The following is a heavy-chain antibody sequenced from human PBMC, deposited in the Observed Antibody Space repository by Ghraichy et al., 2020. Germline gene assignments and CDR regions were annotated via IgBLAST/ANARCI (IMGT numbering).Heavy chain of an antibody. CDR3: TRTHQDCSIPSCPPGRYYSMDV. CDR2: ISNSGDTI. Sequence: GGSLRLSCAVSGFTFSDYYMTWIRQAPGKGLEWISYISNSGDTIYYADSVKGRFTISRDNAKNSLFLQMNSLRVEDTAVYYCTRTHQDCSIPSCPPGRYYSMDVWGTGTTVTVSS. CDR1: GFTFSDYY. V-gene: IGHV3-11*01. D-gene: IGHD2-2*01. J-gene: IGHJ6*03.